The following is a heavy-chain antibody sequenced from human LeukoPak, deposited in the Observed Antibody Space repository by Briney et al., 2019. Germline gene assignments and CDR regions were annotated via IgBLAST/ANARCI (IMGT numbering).Heavy chain of an antibody. V-gene: IGHV3-11*01. CDR1: GFTLSDYY. Sequence: GGSLRLSCAASGFTLSDYYMSWIRQAPGKGLERVSYISSSGSTIYYADSVKGRFTISRDNAKNSLYLQMNSLRAEDTAVYYCARDHNPDSGLSMDAWGQGTTVTVSS. J-gene: IGHJ6*02. CDR2: ISSSGSTI. CDR3: ARDHNPDSGLSMDA. D-gene: IGHD2-21*01.